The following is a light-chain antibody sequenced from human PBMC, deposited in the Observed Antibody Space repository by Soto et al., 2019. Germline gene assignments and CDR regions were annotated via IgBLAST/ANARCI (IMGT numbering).Light chain of an antibody. Sequence: QSVLTQPPSVSAAPGQKVTISCSGSSSNIGTNYVSWYQHLPGTAPKLLIYDNGKRPSGIPDRFSGSKSGTSATLGITGLQAGDEADYYCGTWHSSMTPSYIFGTGTKLTVL. J-gene: IGLJ1*01. CDR1: SSNIGTNY. V-gene: IGLV1-51*01. CDR2: DNG. CDR3: GTWHSSMTPSYI.